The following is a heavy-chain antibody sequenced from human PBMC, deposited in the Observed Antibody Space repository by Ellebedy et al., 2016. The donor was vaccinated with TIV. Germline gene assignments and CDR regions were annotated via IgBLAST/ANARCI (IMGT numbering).Heavy chain of an antibody. V-gene: IGHV3-11*06. CDR3: ARDRRFGELFDKYYYGMDV. CDR1: GFIVSTNH. Sequence: GESLKISCTASGFIVSTNHMSWVRQAPGKGLEWVGGYTNYADSVKGRFTISRDNAKDSLYLQMNSLRAEDTAVYYCARDRRFGELFDKYYYGMDVWGQGTTVTVAS. J-gene: IGHJ6*02. D-gene: IGHD3-10*01. CDR2: GYT.